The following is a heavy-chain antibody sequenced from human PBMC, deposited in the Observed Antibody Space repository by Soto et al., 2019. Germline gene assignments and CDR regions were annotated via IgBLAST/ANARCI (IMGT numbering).Heavy chain of an antibody. CDR2: IWYDGSNK. V-gene: IGHV3-33*01. J-gene: IGHJ4*02. Sequence: QVQLVESGGGVVQPGRSLRLSCAASGFTFSSYGMHWVRQAPGKGLEWVAVIWYDGSNKYYADSVKGRFTISRDNSKNTLYLQMNSLRGEDTAVYYCARDGEGRRWLGYWGQGTLVTVSS. D-gene: IGHD6-19*01. CDR1: GFTFSSYG. CDR3: ARDGEGRRWLGY.